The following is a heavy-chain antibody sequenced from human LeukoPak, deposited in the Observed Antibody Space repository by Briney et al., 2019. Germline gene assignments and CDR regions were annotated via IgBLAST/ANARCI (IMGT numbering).Heavy chain of an antibody. D-gene: IGHD3-3*01. CDR3: ATSWSGGYYFDY. J-gene: IGHJ4*02. V-gene: IGHV1-69-2*01. CDR2: VDPEDGET. CDR1: GYTFTDYY. Sequence: ASVKVSCKASGYTFTDYYMHWVQQAPGKGLEWMGRVDPEDGETIYAEKFQGRVTITADTSTGTAYMELSSLRSEDTAVYYCATSWSGGYYFDYWGQGTLVTVSS.